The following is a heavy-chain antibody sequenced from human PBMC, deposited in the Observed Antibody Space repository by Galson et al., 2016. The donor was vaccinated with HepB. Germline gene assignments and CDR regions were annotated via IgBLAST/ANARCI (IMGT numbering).Heavy chain of an antibody. CDR2: IYWNGGST. CDR1: GFTFDDYG. D-gene: IGHD6-13*01. Sequence: SLRLSCAASGFTFDDYGLSWVRQAPGQGLEWVSGIYWNGGSTGYADSVTGRFTISRDDAKNSLYLQMNSLRAEDTAVFYCAKGSYSSSWYCYFDYWGQGTLVTVSS. V-gene: IGHV3-20*04. J-gene: IGHJ4*02. CDR3: AKGSYSSSWYCYFDY.